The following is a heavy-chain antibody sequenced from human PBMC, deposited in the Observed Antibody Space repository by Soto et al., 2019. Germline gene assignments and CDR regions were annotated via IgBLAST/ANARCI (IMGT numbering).Heavy chain of an antibody. CDR2: TSATGSTT. CDR3: AKQSKWSSNSGYSGGSTCPLDC. D-gene: IGHD2-2*02. Sequence: EVQLLESGGGLVQPGGSLRLSCAVSGFTFSTHAMSWVRQAPGKGLEWVSGTSATGSTTYYADSVKGQFTISRDNSKNTLYLQMNSLRAEDTAVYYCAKQSKWSSNSGYSGGSTCPLDCWGQGTLVTVSS. J-gene: IGHJ4*02. CDR1: GFTFSTHA. V-gene: IGHV3-23*01.